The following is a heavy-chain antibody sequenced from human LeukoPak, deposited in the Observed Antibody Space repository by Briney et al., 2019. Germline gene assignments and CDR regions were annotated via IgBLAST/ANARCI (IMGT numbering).Heavy chain of an antibody. Sequence: PGGSLRLSCAASGFTFSSYWMSWVRQAPGKGLEWVANIKQDGSEKYYVDSVKGRFTISRDNAKNSLYLQMNSLRAEDTAVYYCARHPSYYYDSSGYYPLVYWGQGTLVTVSS. CDR3: ARHPSYYYDSSGYYPLVY. J-gene: IGHJ4*02. CDR2: IKQDGSEK. V-gene: IGHV3-7*01. D-gene: IGHD3-22*01. CDR1: GFTFSSYW.